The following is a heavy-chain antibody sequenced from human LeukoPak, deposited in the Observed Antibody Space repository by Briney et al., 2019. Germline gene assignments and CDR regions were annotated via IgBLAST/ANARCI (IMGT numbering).Heavy chain of an antibody. CDR3: ARGLGRHYYDSSGYNDY. V-gene: IGHV1-8*01. CDR2: MNPNSGNT. CDR1: GYTFTSYD. D-gene: IGHD3-22*01. Sequence: ASVKVSCKASGYTFTSYDINWVRQATGQGLEWMGWMNPNSGNTGYAQKFQGRVTMIRNTSISTAYMELSSLRSEDTAVYYCARGLGRHYYDSSGYNDYWGQGTLVTVSS. J-gene: IGHJ4*02.